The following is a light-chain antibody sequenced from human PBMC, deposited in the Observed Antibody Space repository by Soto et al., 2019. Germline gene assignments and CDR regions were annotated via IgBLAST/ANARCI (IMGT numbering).Light chain of an antibody. CDR3: MQALQTPPMYT. Sequence: DLVMTQSPLSLPVTPGEPASISCRSSQSLLHSNGYNYLDWYLQKPGQSPQLLIYLGSNRASGVPDRVSGSGSGTDFTLKISRGEAEDVGFYYCMQALQTPPMYTFGQGTKLEIK. CDR1: QSLLHSNGYNY. J-gene: IGKJ2*01. V-gene: IGKV2-28*01. CDR2: LGS.